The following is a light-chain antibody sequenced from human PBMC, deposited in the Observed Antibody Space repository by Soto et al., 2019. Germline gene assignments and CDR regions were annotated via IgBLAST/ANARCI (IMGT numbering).Light chain of an antibody. Sequence: QSALTQPPSASGSPGQSVTISCTGTSSDVGGYNYVSWYQQHPDKAPKLMIYEVTQRPSGVPDRFSGSKSGNTASLTVSGLQAEDEADYYGSSYAGSNTRYVFGTGTKLTVL. V-gene: IGLV2-8*01. CDR2: EVT. J-gene: IGLJ1*01. CDR3: SSYAGSNTRYV. CDR1: SSDVGGYNY.